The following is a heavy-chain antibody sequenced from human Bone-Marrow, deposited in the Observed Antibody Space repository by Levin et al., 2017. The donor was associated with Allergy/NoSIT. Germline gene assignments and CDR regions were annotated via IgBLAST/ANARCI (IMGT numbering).Heavy chain of an antibody. J-gene: IGHJ4*02. Sequence: GESLKISCAASGFTFSSYGMSWVRQAPGKGLEWVSAISSSGDNTYYADSVKGRFTISRDSSQKTLSLQMNSLRVEDQAVYYCAKDRYSSGCNFDYWGQGTLVTVSS. CDR2: ISSSGDNT. CDR1: GFTFSSYG. V-gene: IGHV3-23*01. D-gene: IGHD6-19*01. CDR3: AKDRYSSGCNFDY.